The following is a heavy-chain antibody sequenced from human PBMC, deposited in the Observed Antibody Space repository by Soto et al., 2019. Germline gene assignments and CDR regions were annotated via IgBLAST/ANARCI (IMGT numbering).Heavy chain of an antibody. Sequence: QVQLVQSGAEVKKPGSSVKVSCKASGGTFSSYAISWVRQAPGPGLEWMGGIIPIFGTANYAQKFQGRVTITADESTSTAYMELSSLRSEDTAVYYCARAVVVVAATQGYYYYGMDVWGQGTTVTVSS. D-gene: IGHD2-15*01. CDR2: IIPIFGTA. CDR1: GGTFSSYA. V-gene: IGHV1-69*01. J-gene: IGHJ6*02. CDR3: ARAVVVVAATQGYYYYGMDV.